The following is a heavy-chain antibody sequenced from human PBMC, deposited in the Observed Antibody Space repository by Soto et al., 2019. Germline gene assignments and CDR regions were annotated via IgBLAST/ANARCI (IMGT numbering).Heavy chain of an antibody. CDR3: ARDRQRAWIHWFDP. CDR2: ISTYNGNK. CDR1: GYTFTSYG. V-gene: IGHV1-18*01. D-gene: IGHD6-25*01. J-gene: IGHJ5*02. Sequence: QVQLVQSGAEVKKPGASVKVSCKASGYTFTSYGISWVRQAPGQGPEWMGWISTYNGNKNYAQKLQGRVTTTTDTSTSTAYMELRSRRSDDTAVYCCARDRQRAWIHWFDPWGQGTLVTVSS.